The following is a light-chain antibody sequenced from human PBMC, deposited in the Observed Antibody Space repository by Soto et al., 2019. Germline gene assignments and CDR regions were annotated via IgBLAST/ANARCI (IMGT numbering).Light chain of an antibody. V-gene: IGLV1-44*01. Sequence: QSVLTRPPSASGTPGQRVTISCSGSSSSIGSNAVNWYQQLPGTAPKLLIYSDNHRPSGVPDRFSGSKSGTSASLAISGLQSEDEADYHCATWDDSLNAYVFGIGTKLTVL. CDR1: SSSIGSNA. CDR2: SDN. J-gene: IGLJ1*01. CDR3: ATWDDSLNAYV.